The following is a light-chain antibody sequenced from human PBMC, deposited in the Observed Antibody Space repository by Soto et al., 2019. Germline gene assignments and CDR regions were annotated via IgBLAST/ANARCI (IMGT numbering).Light chain of an antibody. CDR1: QSVRNA. CDR3: LQHNAYPFT. Sequence: DIQMTQSPSSLSASAGDRVTITCRASQSVRNALDWYQQKPGKAPKRLIYEISSLQSGVPSRFSGSGSGTDFTLTISSLQPEDFAAYYCLQHNAYPFTFGPGTKVDV. CDR2: EIS. V-gene: IGKV1-17*01. J-gene: IGKJ3*01.